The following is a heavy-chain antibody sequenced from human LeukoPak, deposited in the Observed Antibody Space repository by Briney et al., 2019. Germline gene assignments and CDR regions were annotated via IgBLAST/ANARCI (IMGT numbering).Heavy chain of an antibody. Sequence: GGSLRLSCAASGFIFSSYAMHWVRQAPGKGLEWVAVISYDGSNKYYADSVKGRFTISRDDSKNTLYLQMNSLRAEDTAVYHCARQYYYGSGSYYPAYWGQGTLVTVSS. CDR2: ISYDGSNK. J-gene: IGHJ4*02. CDR3: ARQYYYGSGSYYPAY. CDR1: GFIFSSYA. V-gene: IGHV3-30*01. D-gene: IGHD3-10*01.